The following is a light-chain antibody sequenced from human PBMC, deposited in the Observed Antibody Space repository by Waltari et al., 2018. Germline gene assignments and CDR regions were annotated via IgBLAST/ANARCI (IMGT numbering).Light chain of an antibody. CDR3: WSYAGRSTFDV. CDR2: DVS. J-gene: IGLJ1*01. V-gene: IGLV2-23*02. Sequence: QSALTQPASVSGSPGQSITISCTGTSSDVGGYKYVSWYQQHPGKAAKLMIYDVSKRPSGVSNRYAGYKSGNTACLIISGLQAEDEADYYCWSYAGRSTFDVFGTGTKVTVL. CDR1: SSDVGGYKY.